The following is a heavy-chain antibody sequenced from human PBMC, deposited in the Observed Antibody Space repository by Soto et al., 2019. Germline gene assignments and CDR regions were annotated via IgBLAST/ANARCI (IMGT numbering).Heavy chain of an antibody. CDR2: IVVGSGST. V-gene: IGHV1-58*01. Sequence: SVKVSFKASGLTFSSSAVQWVRQARGQRLEWIGWIVVGSGSTKYAQQFQERVTITRDMSTSTAYMELSSLRSEDTAVYYCAAPPNRDAYNYGYWGQGTLVTVSS. CDR1: GLTFSSSA. D-gene: IGHD5-12*01. J-gene: IGHJ4*02. CDR3: AAPPNRDAYNYGY.